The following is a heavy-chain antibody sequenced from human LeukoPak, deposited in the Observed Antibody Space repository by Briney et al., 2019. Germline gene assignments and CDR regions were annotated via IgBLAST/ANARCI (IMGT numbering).Heavy chain of an antibody. V-gene: IGHV3-23*01. CDR3: AKGSRSLWFGQINKKFYFDY. CDR1: GFTFSSYA. CDR2: ISGSGGST. Sequence: PGGSLRLSCAASGFTFSSYAMSWVRQAPGKGLEWVSAISGSGGSTYYADSVKGRFTISRDNSKNTLYLQMNSLRAEDTAVYYCAKGSRSLWFGQINKKFYFDYWVQGTLVTVSS. D-gene: IGHD3-10*01. J-gene: IGHJ4*02.